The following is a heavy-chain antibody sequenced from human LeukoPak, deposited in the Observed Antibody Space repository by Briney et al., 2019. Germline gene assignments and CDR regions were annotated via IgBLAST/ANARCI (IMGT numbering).Heavy chain of an antibody. CDR2: ISGSGDST. D-gene: IGHD5-12*01. V-gene: IGHV3-23*01. Sequence: GGSLRLSCAASGFTFSSYAMTWVRQAPGKGLEWVSSISGSGDSTYYADSVKGLFTISRDNSRRTLYLQMNNLRAEDTAVYYCARWLRRPIDYWGQGTLVTVSS. CDR1: GFTFSSYA. J-gene: IGHJ4*02. CDR3: ARWLRRPIDY.